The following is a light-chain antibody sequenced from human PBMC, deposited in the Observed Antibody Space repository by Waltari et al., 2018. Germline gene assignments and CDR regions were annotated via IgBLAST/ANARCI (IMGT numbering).Light chain of an antibody. CDR2: DVS. CDR3: NSYTGSSSWV. V-gene: IGLV2-14*01. CDR1: SSDVGFYNY. Sequence: QSALTQPASVSGSPGQSITISCYGTSSDVGFYNYVSWYQQHPGKAPKLMIYDVSQRPSGVSDRFSGSKPGNTASLTISGLQAEDEADYYCNSYTGSSSWVFGGGTKVTV. J-gene: IGLJ3*02.